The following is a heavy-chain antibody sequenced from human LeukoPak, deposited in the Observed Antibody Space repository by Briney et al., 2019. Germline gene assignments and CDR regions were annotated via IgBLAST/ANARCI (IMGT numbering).Heavy chain of an antibody. CDR2: ISYDGSNT. D-gene: IGHD1-1*01. Sequence: GGSLRLSCAASGFTFSSYAMSWVRQAPGKGLEWVAVISYDGSNTYYADSVKGRFTISRDNSKNTLYLQMNSLRADDTAVYYCAREPAANSDFDYWGQGTLVIVSS. V-gene: IGHV3-30-3*01. CDR3: AREPAANSDFDY. CDR1: GFTFSSYA. J-gene: IGHJ4*02.